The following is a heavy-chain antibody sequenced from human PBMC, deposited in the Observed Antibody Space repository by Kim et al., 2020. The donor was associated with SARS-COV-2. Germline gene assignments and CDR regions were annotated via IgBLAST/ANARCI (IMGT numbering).Heavy chain of an antibody. J-gene: IGHJ6*02. CDR3: ARHQRDYDILTGYYISYHYGMDV. V-gene: IGHV4-39*01. Sequence: SETLSLTCTVSGGSISSSSYYWGWIRQPPGKGLEWIGSIYYSGSTYYNPSLKSRVTISVDTSKNQFSLKLSSVTAADTAVYYCARHQRDYDILTGYYISYHYGMDVWGQGTTVTVSS. D-gene: IGHD3-9*01. CDR1: GGSISSSSYY. CDR2: IYYSGST.